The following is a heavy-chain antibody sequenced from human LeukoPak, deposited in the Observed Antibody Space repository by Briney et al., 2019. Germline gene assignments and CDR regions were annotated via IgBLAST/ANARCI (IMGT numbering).Heavy chain of an antibody. CDR3: ARHFSWFGELVEVYFDY. J-gene: IGHJ4*02. D-gene: IGHD3-10*01. Sequence: PSETPSLTCTVSGGSISSGDYYWSWIRQPPGKGLEWIGYIYYSGSTYYNPSLKSRVTISVDTSKNQLSLKLSSVTAADTAVYYCARHFSWFGELVEVYFDYWGQGTLVTVSS. V-gene: IGHV4-30-4*01. CDR2: IYYSGST. CDR1: GGSISSGDYY.